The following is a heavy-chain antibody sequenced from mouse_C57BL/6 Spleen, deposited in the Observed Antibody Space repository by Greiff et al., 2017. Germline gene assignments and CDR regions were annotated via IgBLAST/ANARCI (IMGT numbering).Heavy chain of an antibody. CDR2: IGPGSGST. CDR3: ARTWPYGSSYGYFDV. D-gene: IGHD1-1*01. V-gene: IGHV1-77*01. CDR1: GYTFTDYY. J-gene: IGHJ1*03. Sequence: VQLQQSGAELVKPGASVKISCKASGYTFTDYYINWVKQRPGQGLEWIGKIGPGSGSTYYNEKFTGKATLTADKSSSTAYMQLSSLTSEDTAVYFCARTWPYGSSYGYFDVWGTGTTVTVAS.